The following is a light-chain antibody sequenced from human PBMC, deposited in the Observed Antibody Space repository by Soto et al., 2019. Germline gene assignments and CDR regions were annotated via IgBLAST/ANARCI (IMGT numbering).Light chain of an antibody. V-gene: IGKV3-15*01. CDR1: QYISSN. J-gene: IGKJ2*01. Sequence: ETVMTQSPVTLSVSPGERVTISCRASQYISSNLAWYQQKPGQAPRLLIYGASTRATGFPARFSGSGSGTEFTLTIPGLQPEDFAVYYCQQYNNWPPYTFGQGTKLEIK. CDR2: GAS. CDR3: QQYNNWPPYT.